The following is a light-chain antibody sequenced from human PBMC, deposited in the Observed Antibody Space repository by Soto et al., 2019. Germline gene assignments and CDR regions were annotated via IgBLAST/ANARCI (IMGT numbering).Light chain of an antibody. V-gene: IGKV3D-15*01. Sequence: EVVLTQSPGTLSLSPGERATLSCRASQSVTSNYLAWYQQKPGQAPGLLIYDTSTRASGVPDRFSGSGSGTEFTLTISSLQSEDFAVYYCQQYNNWPLTFGGGTKVDIK. J-gene: IGKJ4*01. CDR1: QSVTSNY. CDR2: DTS. CDR3: QQYNNWPLT.